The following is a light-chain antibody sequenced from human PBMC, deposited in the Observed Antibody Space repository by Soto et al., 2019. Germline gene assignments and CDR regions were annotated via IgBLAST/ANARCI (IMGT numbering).Light chain of an antibody. J-gene: IGKJ2*01. Sequence: EIVLTQSPATLSLSPGERATLSCRASQSVSSYLAGYQQKPGQAPRLLIYDASNRATGIPARFSGSGSGTDFPLTISSLEPEEFAVYYCQQRSNWPYTFGQGNKLEIK. CDR1: QSVSSY. CDR3: QQRSNWPYT. CDR2: DAS. V-gene: IGKV3-11*01.